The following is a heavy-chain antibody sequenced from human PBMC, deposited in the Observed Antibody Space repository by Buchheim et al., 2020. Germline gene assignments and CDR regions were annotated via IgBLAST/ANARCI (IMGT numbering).Heavy chain of an antibody. Sequence: QVQLVESGGGVVQPGRSLRLSCAASGFTFSSYGMHWVRQAPGKGLEWVAVISYDGSNKYYADSVKGRFTISRDNSKNTLYLQMNSLRAEDTAVYYCAKSPQTYDFWSGYYSAYYYGMDVWGQGTT. CDR2: ISYDGSNK. V-gene: IGHV3-30*18. J-gene: IGHJ6*02. D-gene: IGHD3-3*01. CDR1: GFTFSSYG. CDR3: AKSPQTYDFWSGYYSAYYYGMDV.